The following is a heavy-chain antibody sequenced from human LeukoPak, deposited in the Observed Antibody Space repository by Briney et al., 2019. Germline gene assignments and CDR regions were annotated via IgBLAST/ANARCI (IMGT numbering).Heavy chain of an antibody. Sequence: PSETLSLTCTVSGGSISSSSYYWGWIRQPPGKGLEWIGRIYYSGSTYYNPSLKSRVTISVDTSKNQFSLKLSSVTAADTAVYYCARHPLLYYGSGSYYWFDPWGQGTLVTVSS. CDR3: ARHPLLYYGSGSYYWFDP. CDR1: GGSISSSSYY. D-gene: IGHD3-10*01. CDR2: IYYSGST. J-gene: IGHJ5*02. V-gene: IGHV4-39*01.